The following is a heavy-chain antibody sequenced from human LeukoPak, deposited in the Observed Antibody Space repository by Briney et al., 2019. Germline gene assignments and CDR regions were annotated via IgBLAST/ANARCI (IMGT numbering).Heavy chain of an antibody. V-gene: IGHV3-11*06. Sequence: GGSLRLSCVASGFTFSDYYMSWIRQAPGKGLEWVSYIPNTSTYTSYADSVKGRFTISRDNAKNSLYLQMNILRAEDTAVYYCARGSYYDSSGYYVWGQGTLVTVSS. D-gene: IGHD3-22*01. CDR2: IPNTSTYT. J-gene: IGHJ4*02. CDR3: ARGSYYDSSGYYV. CDR1: GFTFSDYY.